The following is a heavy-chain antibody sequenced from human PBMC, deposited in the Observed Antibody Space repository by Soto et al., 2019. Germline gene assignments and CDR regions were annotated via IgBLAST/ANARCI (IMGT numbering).Heavy chain of an antibody. V-gene: IGHV1-3*01. CDR3: ARDLALIAAATELAYAVGDGMDV. Sequence: GASVKVSCKAFGYTFSNFYMHWVRQAPGQGLEWMGWINAGNGNTKYSQKFQGRVTITRDTSASTAYMELSSLRSEDTAVYYCARDLALIAAATELAYAVGDGMDVWGQGTTVTVSS. D-gene: IGHD6-13*01. CDR1: GYTFSNFY. CDR2: INAGNGNT. J-gene: IGHJ6*02.